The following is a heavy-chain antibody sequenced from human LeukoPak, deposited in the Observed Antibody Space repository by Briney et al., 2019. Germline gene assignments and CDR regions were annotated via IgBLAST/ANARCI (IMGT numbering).Heavy chain of an antibody. Sequence: TGGSLRLSCTASGLTFSTSGFNWVRQAPGKGLEWVASIGPTGSDRYHADSIKGRFTISRDNANNFLYLQMNSLRAEDTAVYYCATETNGRHYDYWGQGTLLTVSS. D-gene: IGHD1-14*01. CDR2: IGPTGSDR. CDR1: GLTFSTSG. CDR3: ATETNGRHYDY. J-gene: IGHJ4*02. V-gene: IGHV3-21*06.